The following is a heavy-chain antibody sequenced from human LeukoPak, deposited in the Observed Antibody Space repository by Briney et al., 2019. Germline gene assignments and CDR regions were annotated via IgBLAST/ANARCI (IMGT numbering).Heavy chain of an antibody. D-gene: IGHD6-25*01. Sequence: ASVKVSCKASGYTFIDYDINWVRQATGQGLEWMGWMNPKSGHTGYAQKFQGRVTMTRNTSITTAYMQLNDLKPGDTAIYFCAKTYNSDFDSRGQGTQVSVST. V-gene: IGHV1-8*02. J-gene: IGHJ4*02. CDR3: AKTYNSDFDS. CDR2: MNPKSGHT. CDR1: GYTFIDYD.